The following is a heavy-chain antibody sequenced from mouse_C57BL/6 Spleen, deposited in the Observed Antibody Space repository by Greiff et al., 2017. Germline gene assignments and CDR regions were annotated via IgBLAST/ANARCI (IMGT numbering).Heavy chain of an antibody. CDR1: GYTFTSYW. CDR3: ASEDYGSFAY. D-gene: IGHD2-4*01. Sequence: VQLQQSGAELVRPGSSVKLSCKASGYTFTSYWMDWVKQRPGQGLEWIGNIYPSDSETHYNQKFKDKATLTVDKSSSTAYMQLSSLTSEDSAVYYCASEDYGSFAYWGQGTLVTVSA. V-gene: IGHV1-61*01. J-gene: IGHJ3*01. CDR2: IYPSDSET.